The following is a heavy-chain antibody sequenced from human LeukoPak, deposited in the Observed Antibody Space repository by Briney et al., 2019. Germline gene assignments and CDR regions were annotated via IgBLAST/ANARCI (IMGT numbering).Heavy chain of an antibody. CDR1: GYTFTNYA. V-gene: IGHV1-3*01. D-gene: IGHD3-10*01. Sequence: ASVKVSCKASGYTFTNYAMHWVRQAPGQGLEWMGWINAGNGNTKYSQKFQGRVTITRDTSASTAYMELSSLRSEDTAVYYCASYHYYGSGSYLGDAFDIWGQGTMVTVSS. CDR3: ASYHYYGSGSYLGDAFDI. J-gene: IGHJ3*02. CDR2: INAGNGNT.